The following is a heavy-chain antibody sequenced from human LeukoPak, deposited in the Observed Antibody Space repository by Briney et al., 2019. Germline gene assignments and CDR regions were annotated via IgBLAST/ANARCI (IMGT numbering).Heavy chain of an antibody. Sequence: GGSLRLSCAASGFTFSDHYMDWVRQAPGKGLEWVGRTRNKANSYTTEYAASVKGRFTISRDDSKNSLYLQMNSLKTEDTAVYYCARDQGNSYLTNWYFDLWGRGTLVTVSS. V-gene: IGHV3-72*01. D-gene: IGHD1-26*01. J-gene: IGHJ2*01. CDR3: ARDQGNSYLTNWYFDL. CDR2: TRNKANSYTT. CDR1: GFTFSDHY.